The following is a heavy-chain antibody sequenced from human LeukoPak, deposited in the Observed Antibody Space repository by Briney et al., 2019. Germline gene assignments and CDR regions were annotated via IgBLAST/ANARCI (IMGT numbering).Heavy chain of an antibody. V-gene: IGHV3-64*01. Sequence: PGGSLRLSCAASGFTFSSYAIHWVRQAPGKGLEYVSAISSNGGSTYYANSVKGRFTISRDHSKNTAYLQMGSLRVEDMAVYYCARGGVYSDYVDYWGQGTLVTVSS. CDR2: ISSNGGST. CDR1: GFTFSSYA. D-gene: IGHD4-11*01. CDR3: ARGGVYSDYVDY. J-gene: IGHJ4*02.